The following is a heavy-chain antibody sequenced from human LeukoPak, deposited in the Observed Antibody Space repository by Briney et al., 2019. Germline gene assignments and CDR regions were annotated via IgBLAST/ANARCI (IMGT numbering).Heavy chain of an antibody. J-gene: IGHJ4*02. Sequence: ASVKVSCKASGGTFTSYGISWVRHAPGHGLEWMGVIIPMFGTTKYAQKFQGRVTITADQSTRTAYMEMSSLRSEDTALYYCSTVGSSASDPYDYWGQGTLVTVSS. CDR3: STVGSSASDPYDY. CDR2: IIPMFGTT. CDR1: GGTFTSYG. V-gene: IGHV1-69*13. D-gene: IGHD2-2*01.